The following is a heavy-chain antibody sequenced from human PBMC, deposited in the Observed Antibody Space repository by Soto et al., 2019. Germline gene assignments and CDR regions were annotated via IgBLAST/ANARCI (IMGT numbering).Heavy chain of an antibody. D-gene: IGHD3-16*01. Sequence: QVPLVQSGAEVKKPGSSVKVSCRASGVTFTNYAISWVRQAPGQGLEWVGGMLPIFGAANYAQKFQGRVAIAADTPTYKAYLEGSSRGSEDRAGYSGGTEGGGGGTYYFDSWGQGTLVTVSS. CDR2: MLPIFGAA. J-gene: IGHJ4*02. CDR3: GTEGGGGGTYYFDS. V-gene: IGHV1-69*06. CDR1: GVTFTNYA.